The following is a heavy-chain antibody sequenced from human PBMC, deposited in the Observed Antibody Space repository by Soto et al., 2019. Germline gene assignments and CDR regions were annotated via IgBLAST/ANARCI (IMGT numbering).Heavy chain of an antibody. CDR2: IWYDGSNE. J-gene: IGHJ3*02. CDR3: ARDRDYYDTSGYALDI. CDR1: GFSFSSYG. D-gene: IGHD3-22*01. V-gene: IGHV3-33*01. Sequence: QVQLVESGGGVVQPGKSLRLSCAASGFSFSSYGMHWVRQAPGKGLEWVAVIWYDGSNEDYADSVKGRFAISRDNSKNTLYLQMNSLRADDTAVYYCARDRDYYDTSGYALDIWGQGTVVTVSS.